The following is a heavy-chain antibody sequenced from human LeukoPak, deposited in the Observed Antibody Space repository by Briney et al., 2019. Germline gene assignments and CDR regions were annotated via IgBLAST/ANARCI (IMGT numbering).Heavy chain of an antibody. CDR1: GGSISSYY. Sequence: SETLSLTCTVSGGSISSYYWSWIRQPPAKGLEWIGYIYYSGSTNYNPSLKSRVTISVDTSKNQFSLKLSSVTAADTAVYYCARATYYYDSSGYYSRGFLAFDIWGQGTMVTVSS. CDR3: ARATYYYDSSGYYSRGFLAFDI. CDR2: IYYSGST. V-gene: IGHV4-59*01. D-gene: IGHD3-22*01. J-gene: IGHJ3*02.